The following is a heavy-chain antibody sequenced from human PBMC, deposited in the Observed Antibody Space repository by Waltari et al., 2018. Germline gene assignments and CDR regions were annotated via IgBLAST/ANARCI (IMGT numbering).Heavy chain of an antibody. CDR1: GGSISSGSYY. CDR2: MYTSGSA. J-gene: IGHJ5*02. V-gene: IGHV4-61*02. CDR3: AREGIYSSATDARFDP. D-gene: IGHD6-25*01. Sequence: QVQLQESGPGLVQPSQTLSLTCTVSGGSISSGSYYWRWIRQSAGKGLAWIGRMYTSGSANNSPSLKIRVTISVDTPKNQCALRLSSVSAADTAVYYCAREGIYSSATDARFDPWGQGTLVTVSS.